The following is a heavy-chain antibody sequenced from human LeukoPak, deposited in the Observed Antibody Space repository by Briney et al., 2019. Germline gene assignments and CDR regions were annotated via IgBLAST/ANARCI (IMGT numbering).Heavy chain of an antibody. J-gene: IGHJ6*02. Sequence: SETLSLTCTVSGGSISSYYWSWIRQPPGKGLEWIGYIYYSGSTNYNPSLKSRVTISVDTSKNQFSLKLSSVTAADTAVYYCARGVYYYYYYGMDVWGQGTTVTVSS. CDR3: ARGVYYYYYYGMDV. V-gene: IGHV4-59*12. CDR2: IYYSGST. CDR1: GGSISSYY.